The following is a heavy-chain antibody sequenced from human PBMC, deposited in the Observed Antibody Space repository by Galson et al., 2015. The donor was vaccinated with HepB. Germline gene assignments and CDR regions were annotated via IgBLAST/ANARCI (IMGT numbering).Heavy chain of an antibody. CDR2: IIPTFGTA. D-gene: IGHD3-10*01. CDR3: ARDNPMIRGYYHGMDV. J-gene: IGHJ6*02. CDR1: GGTFSTYA. V-gene: IGHV1-69*13. Sequence: SVKVSCKASGGTFSTYAFSWVRQAPGQGLEWMGGIIPTFGTADYAQKFQGRVTIIADESTSTAYLELSSLRSEDTAVYYCARDNPMIRGYYHGMDVWGQGTTVTVSS.